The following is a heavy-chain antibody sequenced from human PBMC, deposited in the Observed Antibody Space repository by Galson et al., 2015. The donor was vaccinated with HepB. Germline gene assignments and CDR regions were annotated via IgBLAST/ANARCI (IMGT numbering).Heavy chain of an antibody. V-gene: IGHV3-73*01. D-gene: IGHD3-22*01. CDR2: IRSKTNDYAT. Sequence: SLRLSCATSGFNFNDSALHWVRQASGKGLEWVGRIRSKTNDYATAYGASVRGRFTISRDDSKNTAFLHMSGLKTEDTAVYYCTSHYFYDTSSSSPTLDYWGQGTLVTVSS. CDR1: GFNFNDSA. CDR3: TSHYFYDTSSSSPTLDY. J-gene: IGHJ4*02.